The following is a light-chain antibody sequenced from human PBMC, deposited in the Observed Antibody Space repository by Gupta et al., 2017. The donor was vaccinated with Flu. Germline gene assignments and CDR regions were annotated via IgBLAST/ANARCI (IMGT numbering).Light chain of an antibody. J-gene: IGKJ4*01. CDR3: QQRSNWPLT. CDR2: DAS. Sequence: PATLSLSPGESATLSCRASQSVSSYLAWYQQKPGQAPRLFIYDASNRATGIPARFSGSGSGTDFTLTISSLEPEDFAVYFCQQRSNWPLTFGGGTKVEIK. CDR1: QSVSSY. V-gene: IGKV3-11*01.